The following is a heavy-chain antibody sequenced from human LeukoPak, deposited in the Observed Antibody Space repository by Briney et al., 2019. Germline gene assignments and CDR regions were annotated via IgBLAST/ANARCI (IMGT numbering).Heavy chain of an antibody. CDR3: ARLRGYCSGGSCLYYFDY. CDR1: GGSISSGDYY. V-gene: IGHV4-30-4*01. J-gene: IGHJ4*02. Sequence: SETLSLTCTVSGGSISSGDYYWSWIRQPPGKGLEWIGYIYYSGSTYYNPSLKSRVTISVDTSKNQFSLKLSSVTAADTAEYYCARLRGYCSGGSCLYYFDYWGQGTLVTVSS. D-gene: IGHD2-15*01. CDR2: IYYSGST.